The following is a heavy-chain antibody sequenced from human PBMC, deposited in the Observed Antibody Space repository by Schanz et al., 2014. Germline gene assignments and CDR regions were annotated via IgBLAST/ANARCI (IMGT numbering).Heavy chain of an antibody. D-gene: IGHD2-2*01. V-gene: IGHV3-7*01. CDR3: ARQGRAGPTSSRKTYVPYHYTDV. J-gene: IGHJ6*03. CDR1: GFTFSGFW. Sequence: EVQLVKSGGGVVQPGRSLRLSCAASGFTFSGFWMTWVRQAPGKGLEWVANIKEDGSVKDYVDSVKGRITISRDNSKDILYLQIYSLGTDDTAVYFCARQGRAGPTSSRKTYVPYHYTDVWGKGTTVIVSS. CDR2: IKEDGSVK.